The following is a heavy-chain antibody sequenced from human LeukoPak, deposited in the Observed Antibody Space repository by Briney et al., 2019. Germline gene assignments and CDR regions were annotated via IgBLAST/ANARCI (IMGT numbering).Heavy chain of an antibody. CDR1: GFTFTSSA. Sequence: SVKVSCKASGFTFTSSAVQWVRQARGQRLEWIGWIVVGSGNTNYAQKFQERVTITRDMSTSTAYMELSSLRSEDTAVYYCAKVPSSYFGVAKSWGQGTLVTVSS. CDR2: IVVGSGNT. D-gene: IGHD3-3*01. J-gene: IGHJ4*02. CDR3: AKVPSSYFGVAKS. V-gene: IGHV1-58*01.